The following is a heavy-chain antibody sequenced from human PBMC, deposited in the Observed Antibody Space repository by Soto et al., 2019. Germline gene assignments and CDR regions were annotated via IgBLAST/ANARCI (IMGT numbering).Heavy chain of an antibody. D-gene: IGHD3-3*01. Sequence: ETLSLTCTVSGGSISSYYWSWIRQPPGKGLEWIGYIYYSGSTNYNPSLKSRVTISVDTSKNQFSLKLSSVTAADTAVYYCARDHYDFWSGYSDPHWFDPWGQGTLVTVPQ. J-gene: IGHJ5*02. CDR3: ARDHYDFWSGYSDPHWFDP. V-gene: IGHV4-59*01. CDR1: GGSISSYY. CDR2: IYYSGST.